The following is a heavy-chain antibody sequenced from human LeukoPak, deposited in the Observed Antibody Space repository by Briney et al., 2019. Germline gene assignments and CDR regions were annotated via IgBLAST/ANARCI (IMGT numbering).Heavy chain of an antibody. CDR3: ARGGYDSYGLIDI. Sequence: ASVTVSCKSSGYTFTDYYMHWERQAPGQGLEWMGWISAYNGNTNYAQKLQGRVTMTTDTSTSTAYMELRSLRSDDTAVYYCARGGYDSYGLIDIWGQGTMVTVSS. D-gene: IGHD5-18*01. CDR1: GYTFTDYY. V-gene: IGHV1-18*04. J-gene: IGHJ3*02. CDR2: ISAYNGNT.